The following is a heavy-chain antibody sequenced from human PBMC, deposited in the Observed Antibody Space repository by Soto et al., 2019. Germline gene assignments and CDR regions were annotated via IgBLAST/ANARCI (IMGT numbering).Heavy chain of an antibody. V-gene: IGHV5-51*01. CDR2: ICPGDSET. CDR1: GYKFTDYW. J-gene: IGHJ4*02. D-gene: IGHD3-10*02. Sequence: HGESLKISCKGSGYKFTDYWIGWVRQMPGKGLEWMGIICPGDSETTYSPSFRGQVTISADKSTSTVYLQWSSLKASDTAMYYCARHVRDGSSRQLDSWGQGTLVTGSS. CDR3: ARHVRDGSSRQLDS.